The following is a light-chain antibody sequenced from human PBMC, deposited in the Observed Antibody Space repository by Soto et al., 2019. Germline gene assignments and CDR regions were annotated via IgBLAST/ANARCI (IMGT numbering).Light chain of an antibody. CDR3: QQTYSTPYT. V-gene: IGKV1-39*01. Sequence: DIQMTQSPSSLSASVGDRITITCRASQTISNFLNWYHQRPGKAPKLLIFGASSLQSGVPSKFTGSGSETDFTLTISDLQPEDFGTYYCQQTYSTPYTFVQGTNLEIK. CDR2: GAS. CDR1: QTISNF. J-gene: IGKJ2*01.